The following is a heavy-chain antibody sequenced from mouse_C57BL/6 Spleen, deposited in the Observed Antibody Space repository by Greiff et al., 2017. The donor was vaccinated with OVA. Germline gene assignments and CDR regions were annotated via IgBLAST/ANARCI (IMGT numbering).Heavy chain of an antibody. CDR3: ARARGSDGYYLGYFDV. Sequence: QVQLQQPGAELVMPGASVKLSCKASGYTFTSYWMHWVKQRPGQGLEWIGEIDPSDSYTNYNQQFEGQSTLTVDKSSSTAYMQLSSLTSEDSAVYYCARARGSDGYYLGYFDVWGTGTTVTVSS. J-gene: IGHJ1*03. CDR2: IDPSDSYT. V-gene: IGHV1-69*01. CDR1: GYTFTSYW. D-gene: IGHD2-3*01.